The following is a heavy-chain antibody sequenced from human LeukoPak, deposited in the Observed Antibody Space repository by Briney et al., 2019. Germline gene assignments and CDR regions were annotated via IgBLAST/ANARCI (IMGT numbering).Heavy chain of an antibody. CDR1: GFTFSTYG. J-gene: IGHJ4*02. CDR3: SKVQEVEATSIDY. V-gene: IGHV3-30*02. CDR2: IRYDGSNK. Sequence: PGGSLRLSRSASGFTFSTYGMHWVRQAPGKGLEWVAFIRYDGSNKYYADSVKGRFTIPRHNSKTTLPLQMNSLRAEDPAAIYCSKVQEVEATSIDYWGQGILVTVSS. D-gene: IGHD1-26*01.